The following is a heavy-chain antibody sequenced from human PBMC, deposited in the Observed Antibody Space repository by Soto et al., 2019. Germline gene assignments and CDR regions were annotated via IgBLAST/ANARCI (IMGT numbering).Heavy chain of an antibody. V-gene: IGHV4-31*03. CDR2: IYYSGSN. Sequence: QVQLQESGPGLVKPSQTLSLTCTVSGGSISSGGYYWSWIRQHPGKGLEWIGYIYYSGSNYYKPSLKSRVTIAVDTSKNHFSLKLSSVTAADTAVYYCARVLAGYCGGDGCGMDVWGQGTTVTVSS. CDR1: GGSISSGGYY. CDR3: ARVLAGYCGGDGCGMDV. D-gene: IGHD2-21*02. J-gene: IGHJ6*02.